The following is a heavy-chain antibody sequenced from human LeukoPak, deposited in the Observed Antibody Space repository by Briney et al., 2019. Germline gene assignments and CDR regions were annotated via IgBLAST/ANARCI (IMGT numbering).Heavy chain of an antibody. J-gene: IGHJ4*02. V-gene: IGHV1-69*13. Sequence: GASVKVSCKASGYTFTSYGISWVRQAPGQGLEWMGGIIPIFGTANYAQKFQGRVTITADESTSTAYMELSSLRSENTAVYYCARALDTAMVRYSIAAAGPFDYWGQGTLVTVSS. CDR1: GYTFTSYG. D-gene: IGHD5-18*01. CDR2: IIPIFGTA. CDR3: ARALDTAMVRYSIAAAGPFDY.